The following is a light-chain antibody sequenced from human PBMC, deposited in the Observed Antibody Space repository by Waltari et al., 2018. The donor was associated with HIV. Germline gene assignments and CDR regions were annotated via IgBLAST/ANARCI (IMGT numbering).Light chain of an antibody. CDR1: LSLMSDANHTHV. V-gene: IGKV4-1*01. J-gene: IGKJ5*01. Sequence: DIVLTQSPDSLSMSLGEKATITCESRLSLMSDANHTHVLTWSQPRSGPPPKLPTYWAPIRASGVPFRASGSGSGIDFALTIRRLQADDGAIYSGQKNYSRPITFGHGTRLDIK. CDR2: WAP. CDR3: QKNYSRPIT.